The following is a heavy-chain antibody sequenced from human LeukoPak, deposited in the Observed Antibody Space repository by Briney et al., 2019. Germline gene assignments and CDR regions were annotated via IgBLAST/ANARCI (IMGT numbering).Heavy chain of an antibody. Sequence: GGCLRLSCAASGYTFDDYGMSCVRDAPGRGLECVSGINWNGGSTVYADSVRGRFTNSRDNAKNSLYLQVQSLRCQHTAFYYCPRDWRNTVSSDYWRQGTMVTVSS. CDR3: PRDWRNTVSSDY. CDR1: GYTFDDYG. CDR2: INWNGGST. D-gene: IGHD4-17*01. V-gene: IGHV3-20*04. J-gene: IGHJ4*02.